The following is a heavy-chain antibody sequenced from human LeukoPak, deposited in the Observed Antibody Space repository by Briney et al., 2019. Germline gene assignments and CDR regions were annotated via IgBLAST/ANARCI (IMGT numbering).Heavy chain of an antibody. D-gene: IGHD4-17*01. J-gene: IGHJ4*02. CDR3: ARSATVTTGYFDY. Sequence: PSETLSLTCSVSGGSISSTGHYWGWIRQSPEKGPDWIGSIYSNGNTYYNPSVKSRVTMSVDTSKNQFSLKLTSMTAAETAVYYCARSATVTTGYFDYWGQGALVTVSS. CDR1: GGSISSTGHY. V-gene: IGHV4-39*07. CDR2: IYSNGNT.